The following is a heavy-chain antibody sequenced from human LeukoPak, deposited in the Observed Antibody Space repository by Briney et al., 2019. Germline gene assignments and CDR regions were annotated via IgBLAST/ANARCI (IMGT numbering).Heavy chain of an antibody. J-gene: IGHJ4*02. CDR1: GGSISSSSYY. CDR2: IYYSGST. V-gene: IGHV4-39*07. Sequence: SETLSLTCTVSGGSISSSSYYWGWIRQPPGKGLEWIGSIYYSGSTYYNPSLKSRVTISVDTSKNQFSLKLSSVTAADTAVYYCARGPVRLGELSLWGQGTLVTVSS. CDR3: ARGPVRLGELSL. D-gene: IGHD3-16*02.